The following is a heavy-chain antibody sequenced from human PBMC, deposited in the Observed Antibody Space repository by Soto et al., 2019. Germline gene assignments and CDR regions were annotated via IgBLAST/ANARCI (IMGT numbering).Heavy chain of an antibody. Sequence: GGSLRLSFAASGFTFSSYSMNWVRQAPGKGLECVSSISSSSSYIYYADSVKARFTISRDNAKNSLYLQLNSLRAEDTAVYYCAKYLGYADSISYYDDLDIWGQGTMVTVPS. CDR2: ISSSSSYI. CDR1: GFTFSSYS. CDR3: AKYLGYADSISYYDDLDI. J-gene: IGHJ3*02. V-gene: IGHV3-21*01. D-gene: IGHD3-22*01.